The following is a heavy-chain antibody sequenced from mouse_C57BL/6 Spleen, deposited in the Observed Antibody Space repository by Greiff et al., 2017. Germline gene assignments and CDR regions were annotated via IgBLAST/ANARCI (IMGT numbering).Heavy chain of an antibody. CDR1: GYAFSSSW. CDR2: IYPGDGDT. D-gene: IGHD2-4*01. V-gene: IGHV1-82*01. Sequence: VQLVESGPELVKPGASVKISCKASGYAFSSSWMNWVKQRPGKGLEWIGRIYPGDGDTNYNGKFKGKATLTADKSSSTAYMQLSSLTSEDSAVYFCARGSSIYYDYVLDYWGQGTTLTVSS. J-gene: IGHJ2*01. CDR3: ARGSSIYYDYVLDY.